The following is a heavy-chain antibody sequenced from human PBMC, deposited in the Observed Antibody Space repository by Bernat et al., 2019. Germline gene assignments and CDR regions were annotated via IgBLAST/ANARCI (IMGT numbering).Heavy chain of an antibody. D-gene: IGHD5-12*01. Sequence: QVQLVESGGGVVQPGRSLRLSCAASGFTFSSYGMHWVRQAPGKGLEWVAVISYDGSNKYYADSVKGRFTISRDNSKNMLYLQMNSLRAEDTAVYYCAKGAYEDAFDIWGQGTMVTVSS. CDR2: ISYDGSNK. J-gene: IGHJ3*02. CDR3: AKGAYEDAFDI. V-gene: IGHV3-30*18. CDR1: GFTFSSYG.